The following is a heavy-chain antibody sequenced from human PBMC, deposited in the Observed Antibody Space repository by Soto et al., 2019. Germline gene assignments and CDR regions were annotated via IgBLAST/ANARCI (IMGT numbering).Heavy chain of an antibody. V-gene: IGHV1-3*01. CDR1: GYTFTIYA. D-gene: IGHD6-13*01. CDR3: GREFKLVVGAPGY. J-gene: IGHJ4*02. Sequence: ASVKVSCKAAGYTFTIYAMHWVRQAPGQRLEWMGWINAGNSDTKYSQKFQGRVTITSDTSASTAYMELSSPRSEDTAVYYCGREFKLVVGAPGYWGQGTLVTVSS. CDR2: INAGNSDT.